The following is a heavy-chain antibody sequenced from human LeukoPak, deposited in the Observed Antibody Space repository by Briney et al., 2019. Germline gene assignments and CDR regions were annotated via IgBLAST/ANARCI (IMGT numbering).Heavy chain of an antibody. CDR1: GFTFSSYA. D-gene: IGHD3-10*01. CDR2: ISGSGGST. Sequence: GGSLRLSCAASGFTFSSYAMSWVRQAPGKGLEWVSAISGSGGSTYYADSVKGRFTISRDNSKNTLYLQMNSLRAEDTAVYYCAKDQADGSGSYTPGVDAFDIWGQGTMVTVSS. V-gene: IGHV3-23*01. J-gene: IGHJ3*02. CDR3: AKDQADGSGSYTPGVDAFDI.